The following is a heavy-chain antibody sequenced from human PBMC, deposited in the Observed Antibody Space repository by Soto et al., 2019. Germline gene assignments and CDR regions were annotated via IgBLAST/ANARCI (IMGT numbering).Heavy chain of an antibody. J-gene: IGHJ4*02. Sequence: SETLSLTCTVSGGSVSSGSYYWSWIRQPPGKGLEWIGYIYYSGSTNYNPSLKSRVTISVDTSKNQFSLKLSSVTAADTAVYYCAMFSRGITGTSYFDYWGQGTLVTVSS. V-gene: IGHV4-61*01. CDR1: GGSVSSGSYY. CDR3: AMFSRGITGTSYFDY. CDR2: IYYSGST. D-gene: IGHD1-7*01.